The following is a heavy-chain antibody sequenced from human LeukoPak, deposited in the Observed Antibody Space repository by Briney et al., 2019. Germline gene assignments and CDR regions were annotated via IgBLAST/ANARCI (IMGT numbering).Heavy chain of an antibody. Sequence: ASVKVSCNASGYTFTSYDINWVRQATGQGLEWMGWMNPNSGNTGYAQKFQGRVTITRNTSISTAYMELSSLRSEDTAVYYCARGPARRGGYNWNYGYYYYMDVWGKGTTVAVSS. CDR2: MNPNSGNT. V-gene: IGHV1-8*03. D-gene: IGHD1-7*01. CDR3: ARGPARRGGYNWNYGYYYYMDV. CDR1: GYTFTSYD. J-gene: IGHJ6*03.